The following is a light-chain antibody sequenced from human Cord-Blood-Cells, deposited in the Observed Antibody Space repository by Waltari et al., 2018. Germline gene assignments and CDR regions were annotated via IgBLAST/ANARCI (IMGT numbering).Light chain of an antibody. Sequence: SYELTQPPSVSVSPGQTASITCSGDKLGDKYACWYQQKPGQSPVLVIYQDSKRHSGIPERFSGSNSGSTATLTISGTQAMDEADYYCQAWDSSTFVVFGGGTKLTVL. J-gene: IGLJ2*01. V-gene: IGLV3-1*01. CDR2: QDS. CDR1: KLGDKY. CDR3: QAWDSSTFVV.